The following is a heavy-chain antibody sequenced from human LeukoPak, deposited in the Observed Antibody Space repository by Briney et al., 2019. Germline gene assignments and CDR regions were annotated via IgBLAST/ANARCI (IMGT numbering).Heavy chain of an antibody. CDR2: IIPIFDTG. J-gene: IGHJ4*02. CDR3: ARTYYYESSGFYFDY. CDR1: GGTLNSYA. D-gene: IGHD3-22*01. Sequence: SVTVSCTASGGTLNSYAISWVRQAHGLGLEWMGRIIPIFDTGNYAQKSQGRVTITADESTSTVYMELSSRRSEDTAVYYCARTYYYESSGFYFDYWGQGTLVTVSS. V-gene: IGHV1-69*13.